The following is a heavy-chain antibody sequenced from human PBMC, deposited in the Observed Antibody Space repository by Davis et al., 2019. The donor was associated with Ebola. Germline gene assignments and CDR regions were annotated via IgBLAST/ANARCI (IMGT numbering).Heavy chain of an antibody. V-gene: IGHV3-9*01. CDR3: VKVKWSAPYFYYGMDV. D-gene: IGHD2-8*01. J-gene: IGHJ6*02. CDR1: GFTFNNYA. CDR2: ISWNSISI. Sequence: SPKISCAASGFTFNNYAMHWVRQAPGKGLEWVSGISWNSISIGYADSVKGRFTISSDNANHSLYLQMNSLRPEDTALYYCVKVKWSAPYFYYGMDVWGQGTTVTVSS.